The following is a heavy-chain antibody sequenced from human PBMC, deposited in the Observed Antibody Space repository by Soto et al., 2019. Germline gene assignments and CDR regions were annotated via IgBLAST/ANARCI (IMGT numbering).Heavy chain of an antibody. J-gene: IGHJ4*02. CDR3: ARAFGWYTY. D-gene: IGHD6-19*01. Sequence: GGSLRLSCAASGFTFSSYWISWVRQAPGKGLEWVANIKQDGSEKYYVDSVKGRFTISRDNAKNSLYLQMNSLRAEDTAVYYCARAFGWYTYWGQGTLVTVPS. V-gene: IGHV3-7*03. CDR1: GFTFSSYW. CDR2: IKQDGSEK.